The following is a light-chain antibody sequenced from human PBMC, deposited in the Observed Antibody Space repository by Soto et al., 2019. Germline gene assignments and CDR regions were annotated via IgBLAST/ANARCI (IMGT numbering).Light chain of an antibody. CDR2: DAS. J-gene: IGKJ4*01. Sequence: EIVLTQSPATLSLSPGESATLSCRASQSVGTFLAWYQHKPGQAPRLLILDASTRATGVPPRFSGSKSGTDFTLTISRLEPEDFAVYYCQQYNNWPLTFGGGTTVEIK. CDR3: QQYNNWPLT. V-gene: IGKV3-11*01. CDR1: QSVGTF.